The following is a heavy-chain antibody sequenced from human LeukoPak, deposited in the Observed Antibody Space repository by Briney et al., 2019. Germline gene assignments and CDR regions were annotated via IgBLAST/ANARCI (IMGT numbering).Heavy chain of an antibody. CDR1: GYTFTSYG. CDR2: ISAYSGNT. D-gene: IGHD3-22*01. CDR3: AREGPYYDSSGSPEY. V-gene: IGHV1-18*01. J-gene: IGHJ4*02. Sequence: ASVKVSCKASGYTFTSYGISWVRQAPGQGLEWMGWISAYSGNTDYAQKLQGRVTMTTDTSTSTAYMELRSLRSDDKAVYYCAREGPYYDSSGSPEYWGQGTLVTVSS.